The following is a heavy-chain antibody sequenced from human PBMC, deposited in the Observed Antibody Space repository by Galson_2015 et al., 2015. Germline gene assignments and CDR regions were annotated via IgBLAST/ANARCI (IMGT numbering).Heavy chain of an antibody. CDR1: GGSIGSYY. Sequence: SETLSLTCTVSGGSIGSYYWSWIRQPPGKGLEWIGYIYYSGSTNYNPSLKSRVTISVDTSKNQFSLKLSSVTAADTAVYYCARVRDCSSTSCFSDETRTTQNQGPHYYYYYMDVWGKGTTVTVSS. D-gene: IGHD2-2*01. V-gene: IGHV4-59*01. CDR2: IYYSGST. J-gene: IGHJ6*03. CDR3: ARVRDCSSTSCFSDETRTTQNQGPHYYYYYMDV.